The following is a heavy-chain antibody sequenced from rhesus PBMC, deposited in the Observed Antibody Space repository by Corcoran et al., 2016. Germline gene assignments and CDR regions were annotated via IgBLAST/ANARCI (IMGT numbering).Heavy chain of an antibody. D-gene: IGHD5-24*01. CDR2: ISGASGST. CDR1: GYSLSSGYS. Sequence: QVQLQESGPGLVKPSETLSLTCAVSGYSLSSGYSWGWIRQPPGKGLDSIGYISGASGSTYYNPSLKSRVTISHDTSKNQFSLKVTSVTAADTAVYYCARLVQGGTVKFDYWGQGVLVTVSS. V-gene: IGHV4-99*01. J-gene: IGHJ4*01. CDR3: ARLVQGGTVKFDY.